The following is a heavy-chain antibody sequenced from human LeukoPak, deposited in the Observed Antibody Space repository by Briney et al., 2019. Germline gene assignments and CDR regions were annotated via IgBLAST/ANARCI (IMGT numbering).Heavy chain of an antibody. CDR2: ISHIGDT. D-gene: IGHD3-10*01. Sequence: SETLSLTCAVYGGSFSGYYWTWIRQPPGKGLEWIGEISHIGDTNYNPSLKSRVTMSLDTSKNQFSLKVTSMTVADTAVYYCARGNRQLAYYGSGSRLPYDYWGQGILVTVSS. CDR3: ARGNRQLAYYGSGSRLPYDY. J-gene: IGHJ4*02. V-gene: IGHV4-34*01. CDR1: GGSFSGYY.